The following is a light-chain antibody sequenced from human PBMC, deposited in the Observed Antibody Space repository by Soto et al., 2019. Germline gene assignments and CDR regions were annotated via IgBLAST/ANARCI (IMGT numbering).Light chain of an antibody. CDR2: RNN. CDR1: SSNIGSNY. Sequence: VLPQPPSASGTPGQRVTISCSGSSSNIGSNYVYWYQQLPGTAPKLLIYRNNQRPSGVPDRFSGSKSGTSASLAISGLRSEDEADYYCAAWDDSLSGLYVFGTGTKVTVL. V-gene: IGLV1-47*01. J-gene: IGLJ1*01. CDR3: AAWDDSLSGLYV.